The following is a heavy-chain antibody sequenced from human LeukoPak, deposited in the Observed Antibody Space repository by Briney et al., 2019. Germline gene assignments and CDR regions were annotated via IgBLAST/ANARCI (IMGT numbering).Heavy chain of an antibody. J-gene: IGHJ1*01. CDR2: VHHSGST. D-gene: IGHD2-2*01. CDR3: ARHGGYCRSTSCFEYFHY. V-gene: IGHV4-39*01. Sequence: SETLSLTCTVSGGSISSSNNFWGWIRQPPGKGLEWIGSVHHSGSTYYNPSLKSRVTISGDTSKNQFSLKPNSVTAADTAVYYCARHGGYCRSTSCFEYFHYWGQGTLVTVPS. CDR1: GGSISSSNNF.